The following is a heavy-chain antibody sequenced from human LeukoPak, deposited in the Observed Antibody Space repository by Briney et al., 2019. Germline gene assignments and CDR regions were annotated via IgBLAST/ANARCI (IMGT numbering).Heavy chain of an antibody. CDR2: RSFDGSKT. V-gene: IGHV3-30*03. Sequence: GGSLRLSCGASGFTLSRYGMHWVRQAPGKGLEWLAVRSFDGSKTDYADSVRGRFTISRDDTKMSLYLQMNNLRIEDTAIYYCASGGDYAGVAALFRHWGQGSLVTVSS. D-gene: IGHD4-17*01. J-gene: IGHJ4*02. CDR3: ASGGDYAGVAALFRH. CDR1: GFTLSRYG.